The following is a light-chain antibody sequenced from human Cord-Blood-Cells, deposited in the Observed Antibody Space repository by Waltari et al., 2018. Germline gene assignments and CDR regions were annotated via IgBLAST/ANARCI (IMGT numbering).Light chain of an antibody. Sequence: EIVMTQSPTTLSVSPGERATLSCRASQSVSSNLAWYQQTPGQAPRLLIYGASTRATGIPARFSGSGSGTEVTLTISSLQSEDFAVYYCEQYNNWPLTFGGGTKVEIK. J-gene: IGKJ4*01. CDR3: EQYNNWPLT. CDR2: GAS. V-gene: IGKV3-15*01. CDR1: QSVSSN.